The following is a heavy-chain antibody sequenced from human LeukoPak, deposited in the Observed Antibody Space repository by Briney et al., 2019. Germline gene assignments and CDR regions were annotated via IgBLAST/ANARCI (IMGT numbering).Heavy chain of an antibody. D-gene: IGHD6-19*01. J-gene: IGHJ5*02. CDR2: IYYSGST. Sequence: XETLPXXXTVSGGSISSSSYYWGWIRQPPGKGREGIGSIYYSGSTYYNPSLKSRVTISVDTSTTQFSLKLSSVTAADTAVYYCARLAGHSWFAPWGQGTLVTAPS. CDR1: GGSISSSSYY. V-gene: IGHV4-39*07. CDR3: ARLAGHSWFAP.